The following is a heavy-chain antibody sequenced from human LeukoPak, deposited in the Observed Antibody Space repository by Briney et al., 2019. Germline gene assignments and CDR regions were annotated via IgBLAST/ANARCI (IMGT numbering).Heavy chain of an antibody. D-gene: IGHD3-10*01. J-gene: IGHJ4*02. V-gene: IGHV3-23*01. CDR3: AKDWVGGTSLYLDY. CDR2: ISGSGGST. Sequence: PGGSLRLSCAASGFTFSNNAMSWVRQAPGKGLEWVSAISGSGGSTYYADSVKGRFTVSRDNSKNTLYLQMNSLRAEDTAVYYCAKDWVGGTSLYLDYWGQGTQVTVSS. CDR1: GFTFSNNA.